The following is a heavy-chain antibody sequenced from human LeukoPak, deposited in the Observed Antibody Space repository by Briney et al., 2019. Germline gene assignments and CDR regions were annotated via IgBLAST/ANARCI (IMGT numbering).Heavy chain of an antibody. V-gene: IGHV3-30*02. CDR1: GFTFSGYG. CDR3: RDPFDY. J-gene: IGHJ4*02. CDR2: IRYGGSDK. Sequence: PGGSLRLSCAASGFTFSGYGMHWVRQAPGKGLEWVAFIRYGGSDKFYADSVKGRFTISRDNSKNTLYLQMNSLRVEDTAVYYCRDPFDYWGQGTLVTVSS. D-gene: IGHD2/OR15-2a*01.